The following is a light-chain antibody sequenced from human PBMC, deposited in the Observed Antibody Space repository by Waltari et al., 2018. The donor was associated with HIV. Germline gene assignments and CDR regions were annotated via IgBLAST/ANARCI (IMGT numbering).Light chain of an antibody. CDR2: GKN. CDR3: YPRDTNGDHWV. J-gene: IGLJ3*02. CDR1: SLTKYY. V-gene: IGLV3-19*01. Sequence: SSALTQDPAVSVALGQTVRVTCQGDSLTKYYASWFQRKPGQAPLLVIYGKNKRPSGIPDRFSGSDSGITSSWTITVAQAEDEADYFCYPRDTNGDHWVFGGGTKVTVL.